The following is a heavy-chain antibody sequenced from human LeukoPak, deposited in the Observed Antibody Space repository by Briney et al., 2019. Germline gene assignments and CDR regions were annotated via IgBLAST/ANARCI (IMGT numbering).Heavy chain of an antibody. V-gene: IGHV3-7*01. J-gene: IGHJ5*02. CDR1: GGSISSYY. CDR3: ARDQEVVAGTDGWFDP. D-gene: IGHD6-19*01. CDR2: INEDGSAK. Sequence: ETLSLTCTVSGGSISSYYWSWVRQAPGKGLEWVANINEDGSAKYYVDSVKGRFTISRDNAKNSLHLQMNSLRAEDTAVYYCARDQEVVAGTDGWFDPWGQGTLVTVSS.